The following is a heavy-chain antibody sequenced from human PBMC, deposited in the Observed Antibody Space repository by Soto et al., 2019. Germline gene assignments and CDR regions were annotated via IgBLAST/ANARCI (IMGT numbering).Heavy chain of an antibody. Sequence: QVQLVQSGAEVKKPGSSVKVSCKASGGTFSSYTISWVRQAPGQGLEWMGRIIPILGIANYAQKFQGRVTMTADKSTSTAYMELSSLRSEDTAVYYCARDDCGGNSVGWYFDLWGRGTLVTVSS. J-gene: IGHJ2*01. CDR2: IIPILGIA. D-gene: IGHD4-17*01. CDR3: ARDDCGGNSVGWYFDL. CDR1: GGTFSSYT. V-gene: IGHV1-69*08.